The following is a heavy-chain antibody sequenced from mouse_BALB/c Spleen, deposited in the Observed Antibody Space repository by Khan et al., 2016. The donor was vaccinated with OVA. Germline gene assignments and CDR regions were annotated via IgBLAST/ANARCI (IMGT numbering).Heavy chain of an antibody. Sequence: VQLQQSGPVLARPGASVKMSCKGSGYNFTNYWMHWVQQRPGQGLEWIGVIYPGNSDTNYNQKFKGQAKLTAVPSSSTAYMELNSLTTEASADFYGTRNGNGNYERGEYWGQGTTLKVAA. CDR3: TRNGNGNYERGEY. D-gene: IGHD2-1*01. J-gene: IGHJ2*01. V-gene: IGHV1-5*01. CDR2: IYPGNSDT. CDR1: GYNFTNYW.